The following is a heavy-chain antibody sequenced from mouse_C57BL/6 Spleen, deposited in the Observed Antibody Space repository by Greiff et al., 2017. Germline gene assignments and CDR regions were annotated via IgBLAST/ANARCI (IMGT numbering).Heavy chain of an antibody. Sequence: VQLQQSGPELVKPGASVKISCKASGYTFTDYYMNWVKQSHGKSLEWIGDINPNNGGTSYNQEFKGKATLPVDKSSSTAYMGLRSLTSEDSAVYYCARKTAQAPFAYWGQGTLVTVSA. V-gene: IGHV1-26*01. CDR1: GYTFTDYY. J-gene: IGHJ3*01. CDR2: INPNNGGT. D-gene: IGHD3-2*02. CDR3: ARKTAQAPFAY.